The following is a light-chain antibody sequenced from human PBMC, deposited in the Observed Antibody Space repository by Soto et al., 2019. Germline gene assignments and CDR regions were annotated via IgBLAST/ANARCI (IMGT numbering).Light chain of an antibody. J-gene: IGKJ2*01. Sequence: DIHMTQSPSSLSAFVGDRVTITCRASRYISSYLNWYQQKPGKAPKLLIYATSILRSGVPSRFSGSGSGTDFTLTISSLQAEDFATYYCQQSSNTPVTFGQGTRLEIE. CDR2: ATS. V-gene: IGKV1-39*01. CDR3: QQSSNTPVT. CDR1: RYISSY.